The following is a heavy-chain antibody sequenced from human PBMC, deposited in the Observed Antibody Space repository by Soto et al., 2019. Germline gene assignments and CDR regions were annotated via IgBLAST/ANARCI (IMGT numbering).Heavy chain of an antibody. Sequence: SETLSLTCAVSGGSISSGGYSWSWIRQPPGKGLEWIATINHSGSTYYNPSLNSRVTLSVDTSKNQFALKLSSVAAADTAVYYCARASNKRGYSYGPDYWGQGTLVTVSS. D-gene: IGHD5-18*01. CDR2: INHSGST. CDR1: GGSISSGGYS. J-gene: IGHJ4*02. V-gene: IGHV4-30-2*03. CDR3: ARASNKRGYSYGPDY.